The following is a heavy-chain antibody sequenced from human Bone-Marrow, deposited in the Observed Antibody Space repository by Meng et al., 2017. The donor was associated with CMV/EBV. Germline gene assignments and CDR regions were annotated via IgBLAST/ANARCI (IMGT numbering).Heavy chain of an antibody. J-gene: IGHJ4*02. CDR2: IYPGDSDT. CDR1: GYSFTSYW. V-gene: IGHV5-51*01. D-gene: IGHD2-2*01. Sequence: KVSCKGSGYSFTSYWIGWVRQMPGKGLEWMGIIYPGDSDTRYSPSFQGQVTISADKSISTAYLQWSSLKASDTAMYDCARLDRYCSSTSCWVDDYWGQGTLVTVSS. CDR3: ARLDRYCSSTSCWVDDY.